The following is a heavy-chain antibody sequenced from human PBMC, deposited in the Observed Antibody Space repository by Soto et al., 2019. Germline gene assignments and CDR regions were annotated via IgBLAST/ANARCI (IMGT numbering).Heavy chain of an antibody. D-gene: IGHD6-13*01. V-gene: IGHV1-2*02. CDR1: GYTFTGYY. CDR3: ARDGTYSSSWYSEVSGFGKYGMDV. Sequence: ASVKVSCKASGYTFTGYYMHWARQAPGQGLEWMGWINPNSGGTNYAQKFQGRVTMTRDTSISTAYMELSRLRSDDTAVYYCARDGTYSSSWYSEVSGFGKYGMDVWGQGTTVTVS. CDR2: INPNSGGT. J-gene: IGHJ6*02.